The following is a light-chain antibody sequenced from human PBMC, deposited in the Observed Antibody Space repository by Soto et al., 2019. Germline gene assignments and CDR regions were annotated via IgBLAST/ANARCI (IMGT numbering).Light chain of an antibody. V-gene: IGKV3-20*01. CDR1: QSVSSN. CDR2: GAS. J-gene: IGKJ2*01. CDR3: QQYGGVPYT. Sequence: EVVLTQSPGTLSVSPGARVTLSCRASQSVSSNLAWYQQKPGQAPRLLIYGASTRATGIPARFSGSVSGTDVTLTISRLDTEDCAVYYGQQYGGVPYTFGQGTKVDIK.